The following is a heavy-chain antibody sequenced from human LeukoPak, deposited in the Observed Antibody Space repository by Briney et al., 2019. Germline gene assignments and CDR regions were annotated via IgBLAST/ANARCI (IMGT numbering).Heavy chain of an antibody. Sequence: ASVKVSCKASGYTFSSCGISWVRQAPGQGLEWVGWVSTYSDKTNSAQKFQGRVHMTRDTSTTTAFMELRSLTSDDTAVYYCTRDWMTAMKINCCDPWGQGTRVSVSS. D-gene: IGHD2-21*02. CDR1: GYTFSSCG. CDR2: VSTYSDKT. V-gene: IGHV1-18*01. CDR3: TRDWMTAMKINCCDP. J-gene: IGHJ5*02.